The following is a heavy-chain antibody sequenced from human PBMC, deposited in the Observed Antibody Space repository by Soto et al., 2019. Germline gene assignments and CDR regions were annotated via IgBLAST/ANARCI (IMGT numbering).Heavy chain of an antibody. V-gene: IGHV1-8*01. CDR2: MNSNSGNP. CDR1: GYTFTSYD. D-gene: IGHD2-8*01. J-gene: IGHJ4*02. Sequence: QVQLVQSGAEVKKPGASVKVSCKTSGYTFTSYDINWVRQAPGQGPEWMGWMNSNSGNPGYTQKFQGRVTVTRDTSIRTVYMALSSLRSDDTAVYYCATSRYCTNGVCPFDYWGQGTLVTVSS. CDR3: ATSRYCTNGVCPFDY.